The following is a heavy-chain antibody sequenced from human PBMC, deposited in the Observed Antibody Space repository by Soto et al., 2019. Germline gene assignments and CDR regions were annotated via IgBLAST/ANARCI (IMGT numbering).Heavy chain of an antibody. V-gene: IGHV3-23*01. J-gene: IGHJ4*02. CDR1: GVTFSTFA. Sequence: EVQLLASGGGLVQPGESLRLSCIASGVTFSTFAMSWVRQAPGKGLEWVSGLSGSGGTTYYADSVRGRFTISRDNSKNTLYLQMNSLRAEDTSVYYCAKQRAGFGSGSDTYYFDYWGQGPLVTVSS. CDR2: LSGSGGTT. D-gene: IGHD3-10*01. CDR3: AKQRAGFGSGSDTYYFDY.